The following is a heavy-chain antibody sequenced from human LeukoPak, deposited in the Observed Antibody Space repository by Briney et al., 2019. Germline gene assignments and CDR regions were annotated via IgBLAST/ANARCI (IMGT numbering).Heavy chain of an antibody. CDR1: GGSISSGSYY. Sequence: PSETLSLTCTVSGGSISSGSYYWSWIRQPAGKGLEWIGRIYTSGSTNYNPSLKSRVTISVDTSKNQFSLKLSSVTAADTAVYYCARSLLKGGDFSVGWGYWGQGTLVTVSS. CDR3: ARSLLKGGDFSVGWGY. V-gene: IGHV4-61*02. CDR2: IYTSGST. J-gene: IGHJ4*02. D-gene: IGHD2-21*02.